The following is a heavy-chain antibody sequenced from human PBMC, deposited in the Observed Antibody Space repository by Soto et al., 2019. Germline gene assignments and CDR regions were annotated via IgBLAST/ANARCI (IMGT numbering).Heavy chain of an antibody. CDR2: IIPIFGSA. CDR3: ARAWGGVIQPAGRDFNDMDV. J-gene: IGHJ6*02. Sequence: QGQLVQSGAEMMKPGSSVKVSCKTSGGSFNTYPISWVRQAPGQGLEWMGGIIPIFGSANYAQKFQGRVTITADKSTSTAYMDLSNLRSEDTAVYYCARAWGGVIQPAGRDFNDMDVWGQGTTVTVSS. D-gene: IGHD6-13*01. V-gene: IGHV1-69*06. CDR1: GGSFNTYP.